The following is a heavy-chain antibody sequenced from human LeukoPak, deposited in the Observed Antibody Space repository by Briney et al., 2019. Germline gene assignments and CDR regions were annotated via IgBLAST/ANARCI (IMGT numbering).Heavy chain of an antibody. CDR1: GGSFSGYY. D-gene: IGHD5-24*01. V-gene: IGHV4-34*01. CDR2: INHSGST. Sequence: SETLSLTCAVYGGSFSGYYWSWIRQPPGKGLEWIGEINHSGSTNYNPSLKSRVTISVDTSKNQFSLKLSSVTAADTAVYYCASNRDGYNAIDYWGQRTLVTVSS. J-gene: IGHJ4*02. CDR3: ASNRDGYNAIDY.